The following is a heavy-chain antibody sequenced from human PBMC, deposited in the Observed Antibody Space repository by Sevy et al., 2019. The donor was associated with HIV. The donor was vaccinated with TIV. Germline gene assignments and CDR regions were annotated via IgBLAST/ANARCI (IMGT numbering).Heavy chain of an antibody. Sequence: GGSLRLSCAASGFTSGSFWMHWVRQTPGKGLIWVSHINSDGKIADYADSVKGRFTVSRDRAKNTQHLQMTSLGDEDTVLYYCTIGSAGTAQHWGQGILVTVSS. J-gene: IGHJ4*02. CDR1: GFTSGSFW. CDR2: INSDGKIA. CDR3: TIGSAGTAQH. D-gene: IGHD6-19*01. V-gene: IGHV3-74*01.